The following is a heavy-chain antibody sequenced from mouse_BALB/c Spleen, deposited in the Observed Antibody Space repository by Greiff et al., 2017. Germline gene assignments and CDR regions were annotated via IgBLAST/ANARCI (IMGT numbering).Heavy chain of an antibody. CDR3: ARDYGTYYLDY. CDR1: GFTFSSFG. CDR2: ISSGSSTI. Sequence: DVKLVESGGGLVQPGGSRKLSCAASGFTFSSFGMHWVRQAPEKGLEWVAYISSGSSTIYYADTVKGRFTISRDNPKNTLFLQMTSLRSEDTAMYYCARDYGTYYLDYWGQGTTLTVSS. V-gene: IGHV5-17*02. J-gene: IGHJ2*01. D-gene: IGHD1-1*01.